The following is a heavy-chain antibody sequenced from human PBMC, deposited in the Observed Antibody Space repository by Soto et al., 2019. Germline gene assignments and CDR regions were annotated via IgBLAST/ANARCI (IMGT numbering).Heavy chain of an antibody. CDR2: INHSGST. CDR1: GGSFSGYY. CDR3: ARGGEYYDFWSGYYRPYYYYGMDV. J-gene: IGHJ6*02. V-gene: IGHV4-34*01. Sequence: QVQLQQWGAGLLKPSETLSLTCAVYGGSFSGYYWSWIRQPPGKGLEWIGEINHSGSTNYNPSLKSRVTISVDTSKNQFCLKLSSVTAADTAVYYCARGGEYYDFWSGYYRPYYYYGMDVWGQGTTVTVSS. D-gene: IGHD3-3*01.